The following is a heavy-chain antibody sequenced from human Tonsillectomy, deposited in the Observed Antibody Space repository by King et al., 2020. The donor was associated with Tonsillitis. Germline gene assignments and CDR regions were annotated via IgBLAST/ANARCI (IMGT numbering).Heavy chain of an antibody. J-gene: IGHJ4*02. D-gene: IGHD1-1*01. Sequence: VQLVESGGGVVQPGRSLRLSCAASGLTLSSYGMHWVRQAPGKGLEWVAVISNDGSYKYYAESVKGRFTISRDNSKNTLYLQMNSLRTEDTAVYYCARPKSTTCMDFLIDFWGQGTLVTVSS. CDR1: GLTLSSYG. CDR2: ISNDGSYK. V-gene: IGHV3-30*03. CDR3: ARPKSTTCMDFLIDF.